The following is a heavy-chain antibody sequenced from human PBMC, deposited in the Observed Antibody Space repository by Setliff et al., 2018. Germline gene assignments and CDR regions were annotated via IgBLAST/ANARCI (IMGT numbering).Heavy chain of an antibody. D-gene: IGHD6-19*01. J-gene: IGHJ4*02. CDR3: ARHRAVAGAYYFDF. CDR2: IYYSGNT. V-gene: IGHV4-38-2*01. CDR1: VYSISRDCH. Sequence: KPSETLSLTCAVSVYSISRDCHWGWIRQPPGKGLEWIGGIYYSGNTYYNASLKGRVTISGDTSKNQFSLKLTAVTAADTAIYYCARHRAVAGAYYFDFWGQGTLVTVSS.